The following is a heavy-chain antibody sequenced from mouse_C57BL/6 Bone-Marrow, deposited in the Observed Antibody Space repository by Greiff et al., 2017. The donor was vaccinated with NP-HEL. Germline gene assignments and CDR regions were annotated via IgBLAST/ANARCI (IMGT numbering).Heavy chain of an antibody. V-gene: IGHV5-15*04. CDR3: ARRPTYYSAMDY. CDR2: ISNLAYSI. CDR1: GFTFSDYG. Sequence: EVKLMESGGGLVQPGGSLKLSCAASGFTFSDYGMAWVRQAPRKGPEWVAFISNLAYSIYYADTVTGRFTISRENAKNTLYLEMSSLRSEDTAMYYCARRPTYYSAMDYWGQGTSVTVSS. J-gene: IGHJ4*01. D-gene: IGHD2-12*01.